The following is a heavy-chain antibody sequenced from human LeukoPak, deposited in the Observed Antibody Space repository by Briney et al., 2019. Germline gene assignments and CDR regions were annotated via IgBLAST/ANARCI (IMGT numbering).Heavy chain of an antibody. CDR1: GYTFTSYD. CDR3: ARVIVGDYVVNSDCFDP. D-gene: IGHD4-23*01. CDR2: MNPNSGNT. Sequence: ASVTVSCKASGYTFTSYDINWVRQATGQGLEWMGWMNPNSGNTGYAQKFQGRVTITRNTSIKTAYMELSSLRSEDTAVYYCARVIVGDYVVNSDCFDPCGQGTLVTVSS. J-gene: IGHJ5*02. V-gene: IGHV1-8*01.